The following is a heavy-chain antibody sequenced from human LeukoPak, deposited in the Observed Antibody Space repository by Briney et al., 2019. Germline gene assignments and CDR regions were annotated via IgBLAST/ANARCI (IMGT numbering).Heavy chain of an antibody. CDR2: ISGSSGHT. V-gene: IGHV3-23*01. J-gene: IGHJ4*02. Sequence: GGSLRLSCAASGLTLSSYAMSWVRQAPGKGLEWVSAISGSSGHTYYADSVKGRFTISRVNSKNTLYLQMNSLRAEDTAVYYCAKVGFSEMEWLLYSDHWGQGTLVTVSS. D-gene: IGHD3-3*01. CDR3: AKVGFSEMEWLLYSDH. CDR1: GLTLSSYA.